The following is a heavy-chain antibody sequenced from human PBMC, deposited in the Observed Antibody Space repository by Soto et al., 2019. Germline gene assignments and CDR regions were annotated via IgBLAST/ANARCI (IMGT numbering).Heavy chain of an antibody. V-gene: IGHV3-74*01. J-gene: IGHJ4*02. CDR2: ISTDGTTT. CDR1: GFTFNMYW. D-gene: IGHD3-22*01. Sequence: GGSLRLSCAASGFTFNMYWMHWVRQAPGKGLEWISRISTDGTTTGYADSVRGRLTVSRDNSKNTMYLQMNSLRPADTAVYYCARAIVYNSSDYGVDIWGQGTVVTVSS. CDR3: ARAIVYNSSDYGVDI.